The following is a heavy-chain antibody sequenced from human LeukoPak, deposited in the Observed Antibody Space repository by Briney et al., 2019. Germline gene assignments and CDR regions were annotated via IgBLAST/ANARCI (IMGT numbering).Heavy chain of an antibody. Sequence: GGSLRLSCEASRFTFSSYWMSWVRQAPGKGLEGVANIKQDGSEKDYVDSVKGRFTISRDNAKNSLYLQMNSLRAEDTAVYYCARMQVGWLRFAFDIWGQGTVVTVSS. CDR3: ARMQVGWLRFAFDI. CDR2: IKQDGSEK. CDR1: RFTFSSYW. J-gene: IGHJ3*02. V-gene: IGHV3-7*05. D-gene: IGHD5-12*01.